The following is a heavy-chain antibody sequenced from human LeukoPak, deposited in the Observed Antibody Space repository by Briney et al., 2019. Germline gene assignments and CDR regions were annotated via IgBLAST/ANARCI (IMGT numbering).Heavy chain of an antibody. J-gene: IGHJ4*02. D-gene: IGHD1-26*01. CDR1: GYTLTGYY. Sequence: GASVKVACKASGYTLTGYYMHWVRQAPGQGLEWMGRISPNTGGTKYAQKFQGRVTLTRDTSISTAYLDLSNLTSDDTAVSYCARDSVLGAKWGQGTLVTVSS. CDR3: ARDSVLGAK. V-gene: IGHV1-2*06. CDR2: ISPNTGGT.